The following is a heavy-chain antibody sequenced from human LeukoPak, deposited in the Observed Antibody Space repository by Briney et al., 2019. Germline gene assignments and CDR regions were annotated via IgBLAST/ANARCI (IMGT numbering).Heavy chain of an antibody. CDR3: AKGRGFTVTKYCFDY. CDR2: ISCSNDNA. CDR1: EITFSGYA. Sequence: PGGSLRLSCAASEITFSGYAMSWVRKAPGKGLKWFSAISCSNDNAYYADSVKGRFTISRDSSKNTLYLQMNSLRAEDTAAYYCAKGRGFTVTKYCFDYWGQGTLVTVSS. J-gene: IGHJ4*02. D-gene: IGHD4-11*01. V-gene: IGHV3-23*01.